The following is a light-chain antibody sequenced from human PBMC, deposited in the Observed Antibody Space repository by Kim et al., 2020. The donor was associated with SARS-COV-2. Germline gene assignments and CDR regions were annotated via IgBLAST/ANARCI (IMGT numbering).Light chain of an antibody. CDR3: MNGTPCPPT. J-gene: IGKJ1*01. V-gene: IGKV2-30*01. CDR1: QSREYSGGNTY. CDR2: KVS. Sequence: PAASSCRSSQSREYSGGNTYLSWYHQRQGQSPRRLVYKVSSRDSGVPYRFSGSGSGTDFTLKIRRLEAEDVGNYYCMNGTPCPPTFGQGTKVDIK.